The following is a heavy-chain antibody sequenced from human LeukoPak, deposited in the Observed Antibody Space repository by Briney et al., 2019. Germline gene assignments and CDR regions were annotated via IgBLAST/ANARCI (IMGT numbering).Heavy chain of an antibody. V-gene: IGHV4-61*02. CDR3: ARGLLWFGKLFPNWFDP. Sequence: SETLSLTCTVSGGSISSGSYYWSWIRQPAGKGLEWIGRIYTSGRTNYNPSLKSRVTISVDTYKNQFSLKLSSVTAADTAVYYCARGLLWFGKLFPNWFDPWGQGTLVTVSS. J-gene: IGHJ5*02. D-gene: IGHD3-10*01. CDR2: IYTSGRT. CDR1: GGSISSGSYY.